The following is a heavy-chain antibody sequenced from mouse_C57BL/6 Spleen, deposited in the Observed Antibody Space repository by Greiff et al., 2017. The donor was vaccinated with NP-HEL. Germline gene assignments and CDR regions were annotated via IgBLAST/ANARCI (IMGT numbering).Heavy chain of an antibody. D-gene: IGHD2-1*01. Sequence: VQLQQSGAELVKPGASVKLSCKASGYTFASYWMQWVKQRPGQGLEWIGEIDPSDSYTNYNQKFKGKATLTVDTSSSTAYMQLSSLTSEDSAVYYCARGIYGNYVGWFAYWGQGTLVTVSA. CDR2: IDPSDSYT. CDR3: ARGIYGNYVGWFAY. CDR1: GYTFASYW. J-gene: IGHJ3*01. V-gene: IGHV1-50*01.